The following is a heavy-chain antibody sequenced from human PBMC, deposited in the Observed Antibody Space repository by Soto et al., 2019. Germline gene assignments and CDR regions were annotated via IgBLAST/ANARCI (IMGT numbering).Heavy chain of an antibody. V-gene: IGHV3-74*01. Sequence: GGSLRLSCAASGFNFSSYWMHWVRQAPGKGLVWVSRINSDGSSTSYADSVKGRFTISRDNAKNTLYLQMNSLRAEDTAVYYCARVGRDDFWSGYRNNWFDPWGQGTLVTV. CDR3: ARVGRDDFWSGYRNNWFDP. CDR2: INSDGSST. D-gene: IGHD3-3*01. J-gene: IGHJ5*02. CDR1: GFNFSSYW.